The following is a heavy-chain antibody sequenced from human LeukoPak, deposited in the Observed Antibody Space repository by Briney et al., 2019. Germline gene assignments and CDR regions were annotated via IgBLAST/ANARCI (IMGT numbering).Heavy chain of an antibody. CDR2: IYYSGST. J-gene: IGHJ6*03. V-gene: IGHV4-39*07. CDR3: ARDFVEQQLRYYYYMDV. Sequence: SETLSLTCTVSGGSNSSSSYYWGWIRQPPGKGLEWIGSIYYSGSTYYNPSLKSRVTISVDTSKNQFSLKLSSVTAADTAVYYCARDFVEQQLRYYYYMDVWGKGTTVTVSS. D-gene: IGHD6-13*01. CDR1: GGSNSSSSYY.